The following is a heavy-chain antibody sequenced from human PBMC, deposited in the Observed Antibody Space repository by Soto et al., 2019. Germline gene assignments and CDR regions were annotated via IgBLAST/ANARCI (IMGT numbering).Heavy chain of an antibody. CDR1: GFTFSSYG. Sequence: QVQLVESGGGVVQPGRSLRLSCAASGFTFSSYGMHWVRQAPGKGLEWVAVIWYDGSNKYYADSVKGRFTISRDNSKNTLYLQMNSLRAEDAAVYYSARGSVYYDIVTGYPRPTYGMDVWGQGTTVTVSS. CDR3: ARGSVYYDIVTGYPRPTYGMDV. V-gene: IGHV3-33*01. CDR2: IWYDGSNK. J-gene: IGHJ6*02. D-gene: IGHD3-9*01.